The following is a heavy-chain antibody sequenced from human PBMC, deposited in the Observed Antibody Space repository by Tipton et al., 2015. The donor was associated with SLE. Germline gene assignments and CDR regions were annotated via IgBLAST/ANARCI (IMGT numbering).Heavy chain of an antibody. Sequence: SLRLSCAASGFTFDDYGMSWVRQAPGKGLEWVSGINWNGGGTGYADSVKGRFTISRDNAKNSLYLQMNSLRAEDTALYYCAKDVRPSAFDIWGQGTMVTVSS. D-gene: IGHD3-10*01. CDR1: GFTFDDYG. CDR3: AKDVRPSAFDI. V-gene: IGHV3-20*04. J-gene: IGHJ3*02. CDR2: INWNGGGT.